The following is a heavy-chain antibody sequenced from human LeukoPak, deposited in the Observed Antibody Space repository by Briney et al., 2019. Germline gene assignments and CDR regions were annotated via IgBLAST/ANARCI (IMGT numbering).Heavy chain of an antibody. Sequence: GGSLRLSCAASGFTFSSYGMHWVRQAPGKGLEWVANIKQDGSEKYYVDSVKGRFTISRDNAKNSLYLQMNSLRAEDTAVYYCARDLYYHDSSGSDAFDIWGQGTMVTVSS. V-gene: IGHV3-7*01. CDR1: GFTFSSYG. CDR2: IKQDGSEK. CDR3: ARDLYYHDSSGSDAFDI. J-gene: IGHJ3*02. D-gene: IGHD3-22*01.